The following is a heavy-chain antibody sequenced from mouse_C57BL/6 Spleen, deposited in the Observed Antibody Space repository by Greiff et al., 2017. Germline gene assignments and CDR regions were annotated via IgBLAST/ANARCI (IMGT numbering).Heavy chain of an antibody. CDR3: ARGDGYDAGYAMDY. J-gene: IGHJ4*01. V-gene: IGHV2-2*01. CDR1: GFSLTSYG. D-gene: IGHD2-2*01. CDR2: IWSDGST. Sequence: VQRVESGPGLVQPSQSLSITCTVSGFSLTSYGVHWVRQSPGKGLEWLGVIWSDGSTDYNAAFISRLSISKDNSKSQVFFKMNSLQADDTAIYYCARGDGYDAGYAMDYWGQGTSVTVSS.